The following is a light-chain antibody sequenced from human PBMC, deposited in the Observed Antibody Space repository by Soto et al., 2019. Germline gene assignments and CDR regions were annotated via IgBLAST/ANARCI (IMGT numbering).Light chain of an antibody. J-gene: IGLJ2*01. CDR3: AAWDDSLSGVV. CDR2: RNN. CDR1: SSNIGSNY. Sequence: QSALTQPPSASGTPGQRVTISCSGSSSNIGSNYVYWYQQLPGTAPKLLIYRNNQRPSGVPDRFSGSKSGTSASLAISGLRFEDEADYYCAAWDDSLSGVVFGGGTQLTVL. V-gene: IGLV1-47*01.